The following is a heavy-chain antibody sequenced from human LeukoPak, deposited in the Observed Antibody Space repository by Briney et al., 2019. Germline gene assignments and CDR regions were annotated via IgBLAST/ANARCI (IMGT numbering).Heavy chain of an antibody. Sequence: GGSLRLSCAVSGFTFSSYAMSWVRQAPGKGLEWVSAISGSGGSTYYADSVKGRFTISRDNSKNTLYLQMNSLRAEDTAVYYCAKYAYYYDSSGYYYGGYYFDYWGQGTLVTVSS. CDR3: AKYAYYYDSSGYYYGGYYFDY. V-gene: IGHV3-23*01. D-gene: IGHD3-22*01. CDR2: ISGSGGST. CDR1: GFTFSSYA. J-gene: IGHJ4*02.